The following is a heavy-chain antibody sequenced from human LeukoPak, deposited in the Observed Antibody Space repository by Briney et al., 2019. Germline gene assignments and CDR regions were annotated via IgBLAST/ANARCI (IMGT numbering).Heavy chain of an antibody. J-gene: IGHJ4*02. D-gene: IGHD2-15*01. V-gene: IGHV4-59*08. CDR1: GGSISDYY. CDR3: ARHPYCSGGSCYPDY. Sequence: SETLSLTCTVSGGSISDYYWSWIRQPPGKGLEWIGYIYYSGTTNYNHSLKSRVTISVDTSKNQFSLRLSSVTATDTAVYYCARHPYCSGGSCYPDYWGQGTLVTVSS. CDR2: IYYSGTT.